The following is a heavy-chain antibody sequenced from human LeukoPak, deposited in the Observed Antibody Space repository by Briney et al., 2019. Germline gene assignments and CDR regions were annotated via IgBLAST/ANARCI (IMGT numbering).Heavy chain of an antibody. V-gene: IGHV3-30*02. CDR1: GFTFSSYG. CDR2: IRYDGSNK. CDR3: ASDSAWNLHGGYLDH. Sequence: PWGSLRLSCAASGFTFSSYGMHWVRQAPGKGLEWVAFIRYDGSNKYYADSVKGRFTISRDNSKNTLYLQMNSLRAEDTAVYYCASDSAWNLHGGYLDHWGQGTLVSVSS. J-gene: IGHJ4*02. D-gene: IGHD2-15*01.